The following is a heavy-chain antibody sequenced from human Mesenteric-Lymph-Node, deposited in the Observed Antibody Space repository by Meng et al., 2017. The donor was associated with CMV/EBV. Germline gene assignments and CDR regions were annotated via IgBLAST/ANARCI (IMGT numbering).Heavy chain of an antibody. Sequence: GESLKISCAASGFTVSSNEMSWVRQAPGKGLEWVGLIKSKEYGGTTQYAASMKGRFIISRDDSKSVAYLQMNNLKTDDTAVYYCLIGQSHWGQGTLVTVSS. D-gene: IGHD2-21*01. J-gene: IGHJ4*02. CDR3: LIGQSH. CDR2: IKSKEYGGTT. V-gene: IGHV3-49*04. CDR1: GFTVSSNE.